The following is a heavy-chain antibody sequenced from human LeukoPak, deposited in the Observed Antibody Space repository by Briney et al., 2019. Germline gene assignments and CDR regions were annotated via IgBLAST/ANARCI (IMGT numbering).Heavy chain of an antibody. V-gene: IGHV3-23*01. CDR1: GFDFRNYG. J-gene: IGHJ4*02. CDR3: AKEKGDGLPFDY. D-gene: IGHD5-24*01. CDR2: VNAKGDDT. Sequence: GGALRLSCSASGFDFRNYGMAWVRPAPGKGLDFVSAVNAKGDDTFYADSGKGRFTMSRDNSKNTLHLQMNSLRAEDTAVYYCAKEKGDGLPFDYWGQGTLITVAS.